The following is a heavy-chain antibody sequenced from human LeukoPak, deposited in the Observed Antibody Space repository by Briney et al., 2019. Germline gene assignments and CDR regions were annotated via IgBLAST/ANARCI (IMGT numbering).Heavy chain of an antibody. J-gene: IGHJ5*02. CDR2: IWYDGSNE. CDR3: ARGSLLWFGELAPFDP. D-gene: IGHD3-10*01. Sequence: GGSLRLSCAASGFTFSSYGMHWVRQAPGKGLEWVAVIWYDGSNEYYADSVKGRFTISRDNSKNTLYLQMNSLSAEDTAVYYCARGSLLWFGELAPFDPWGQGTLVTVSS. CDR1: GFTFSSYG. V-gene: IGHV3-33*01.